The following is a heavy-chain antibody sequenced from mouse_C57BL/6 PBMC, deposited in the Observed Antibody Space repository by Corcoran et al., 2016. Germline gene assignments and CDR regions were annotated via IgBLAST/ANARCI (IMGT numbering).Heavy chain of an antibody. CDR3: APMRLDEEYYAMDY. CDR1: GYTFTDYY. J-gene: IGHJ4*01. V-gene: IGHV1-19*01. Sequence: EVQLQQSGPVLVKPGASVKMSCKASGYTFTDYYMNWVKQSHGKSLEWIGVINPYNGGTSYNQKFKGKATLTVDKSSSTAYMELNSLTSEDSAVYYCAPMRLDEEYYAMDYWGQGTSVTVSS. CDR2: INPYNGGT. D-gene: IGHD2-3*01.